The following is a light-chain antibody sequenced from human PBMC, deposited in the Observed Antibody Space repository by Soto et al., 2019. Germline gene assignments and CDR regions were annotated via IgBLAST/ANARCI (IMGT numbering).Light chain of an antibody. CDR2: EVR. Sequence: QSVLTQRASVSGSPGQSITISCTGTSSDIGSYNYVAWYRQFPGKTPKLIIYEVRNRPSGVSFRFSGSKSGNTASLTISGLQAEDEADYYCISYRGSDTSYVFGTGTKVTVL. J-gene: IGLJ1*01. CDR1: SSDIGSYNY. V-gene: IGLV2-14*01. CDR3: ISYRGSDTSYV.